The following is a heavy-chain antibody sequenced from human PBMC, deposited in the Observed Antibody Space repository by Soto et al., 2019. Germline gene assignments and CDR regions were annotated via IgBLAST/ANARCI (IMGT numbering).Heavy chain of an antibody. CDR1: GGTFSSYT. CDR3: ARSTVVTKDAFDI. D-gene: IGHD2-15*01. CDR2: IIPILGIA. J-gene: IGHJ3*02. Sequence: QVQLVQSGAEVKKPGSSVKVSCKASGGTFSSYTISWVRQAPGQGLEWMGRIIPILGIANYAQKFQGRVTITADKSGSSAHMEVSSLRSEDSAVYYCARSTVVTKDAFDIWGQGTMVTVSS. V-gene: IGHV1-69*02.